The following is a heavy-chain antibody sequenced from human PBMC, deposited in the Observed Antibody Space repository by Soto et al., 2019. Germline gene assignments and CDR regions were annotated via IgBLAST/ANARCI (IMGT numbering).Heavy chain of an antibody. CDR2: IIPILGIA. CDR1: GGTFSSYT. V-gene: IGHV1-69*02. D-gene: IGHD2-15*01. Sequence: GVSVKVSCKASGGTFSSYTISWVRQAPGQGLEWMGRIIPILGIANYAQKFQGRVTITADKSTSTAYMELSSLRSEDTAVYYCATGGENCSGGSCYAGYAFDIWGQGTMVTVSS. J-gene: IGHJ3*02. CDR3: ATGGENCSGGSCYAGYAFDI.